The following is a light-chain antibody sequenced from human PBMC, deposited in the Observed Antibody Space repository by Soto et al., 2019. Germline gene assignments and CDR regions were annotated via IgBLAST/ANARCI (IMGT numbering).Light chain of an antibody. CDR3: QQYNVWPLT. CDR2: VAS. Sequence: EIVMTQSPVTLYVSPGDRATLSCRASQSVNSNLAWYQHKPGQTPKLLIYVASTRATGIPARFSGSGSGTEFTLPISSLQSEEFAVYYCQQYNVWPLTFGGGTKVEFK. J-gene: IGKJ4*01. CDR1: QSVNSN. V-gene: IGKV3-15*01.